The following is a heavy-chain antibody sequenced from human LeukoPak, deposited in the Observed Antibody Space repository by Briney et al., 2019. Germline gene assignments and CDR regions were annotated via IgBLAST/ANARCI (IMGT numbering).Heavy chain of an antibody. CDR2: ISGSGGST. Sequence: GGSLRLSCAASGFTFSSYSMNWVRQAPGKGLEWVSAISGSGGSTYYADSVKGRFTISRDNSKNTLYLQMNSLRAEDTAVYYCAKGNDILTGSPFDYWGQGTLVTVSS. V-gene: IGHV3-23*01. D-gene: IGHD3-9*01. CDR1: GFTFSSYS. J-gene: IGHJ4*02. CDR3: AKGNDILTGSPFDY.